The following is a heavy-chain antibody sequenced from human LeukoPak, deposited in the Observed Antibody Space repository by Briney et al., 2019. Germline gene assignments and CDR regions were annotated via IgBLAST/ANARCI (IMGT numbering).Heavy chain of an antibody. CDR2: ISAYNGNT. D-gene: IGHD3-3*01. CDR1: GYTFTSYG. J-gene: IGHJ5*02. V-gene: IGHV1-18*01. CDR3: ARDGGDYVFWGFYYNGDRTWSAP. Sequence: ASVKVSCKASGYTFTSYGISWVRQAPGQGLEWMGWISAYNGNTNYAQKLQGRVTMTTDTSTSTAYMELRSLRSDDTAVYYCARDGGDYVFWGFYYNGDRTWSAPGGRETLFTVS.